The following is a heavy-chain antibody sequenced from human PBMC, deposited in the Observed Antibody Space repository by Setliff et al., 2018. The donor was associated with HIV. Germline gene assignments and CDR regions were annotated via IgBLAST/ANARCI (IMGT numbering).Heavy chain of an antibody. Sequence: PGGSLRLSCAASGFTFSGSPIHWVRQASGKGLEWLGRIKTRADNYATAHAASVKGRFTISRDDSMNTAYLQMNSLKIEDTAVYYCTRPQYFYDIGGSDYWGQGTLVTVAS. CDR3: TRPQYFYDIGGSDY. D-gene: IGHD3-22*01. V-gene: IGHV3-73*01. CDR1: GFTFSGSP. J-gene: IGHJ4*02. CDR2: IKTRADNYAT.